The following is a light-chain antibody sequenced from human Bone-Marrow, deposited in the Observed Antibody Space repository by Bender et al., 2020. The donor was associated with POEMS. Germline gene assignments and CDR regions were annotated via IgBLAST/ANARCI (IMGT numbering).Light chain of an antibody. CDR1: SSNIGGNT. CDR3: AAWDDSLNGPV. Sequence: QSVLTHPPSASGTPGQGVAISCSGSSSNIGGNTVNCSQQLPGTAPKLLIYSNNERPSGVPDRFSGSKSGTSASLAIGGLQSEDEADYYCAAWDDSLNGPVFGGGTKLTVL. J-gene: IGLJ3*02. V-gene: IGLV1-44*01. CDR2: SNN.